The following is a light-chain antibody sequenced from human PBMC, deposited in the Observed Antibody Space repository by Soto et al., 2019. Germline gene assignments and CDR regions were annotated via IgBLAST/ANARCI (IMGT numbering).Light chain of an antibody. CDR1: KSISSD. V-gene: IGKV3-15*01. CDR3: QQYNNRLWT. CDR2: GAS. Sequence: EIVMTQSPATLSVSPGERATLSSRASKSISSDLAWYQQKPGQAPRLLIYGASTRATGVPARFSGSGSGTEFTLSITSLQSEDFAVYYCQQYNNRLWTFGQGTKVEI. J-gene: IGKJ1*01.